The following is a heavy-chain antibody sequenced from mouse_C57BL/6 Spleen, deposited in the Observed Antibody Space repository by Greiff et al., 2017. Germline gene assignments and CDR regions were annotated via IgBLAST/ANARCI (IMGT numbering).Heavy chain of an antibody. Sequence: QVQLQQSGAELVQPGASVKISCKASGYAFSSSWMNWVKQRPGQGLEWIGQIYPGDGDTHYNGKFKGKAPLTVATSSSTAYMQLSSLTSEDSSVYFCARDPYGNYVSAYWGQGTLVTVSA. D-gene: IGHD2-1*01. CDR2: IYPGDGDT. CDR3: ARDPYGNYVSAY. V-gene: IGHV1-80*01. CDR1: GYAFSSSW. J-gene: IGHJ3*01.